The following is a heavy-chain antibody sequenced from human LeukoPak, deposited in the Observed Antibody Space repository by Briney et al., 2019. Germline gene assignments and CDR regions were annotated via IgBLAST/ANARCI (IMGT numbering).Heavy chain of an antibody. Sequence: PGRSLRLSCAASGFTFDDYAMHWVRQAPGKGLEWVSGISWNSGSIGYADSVKGRFTISRDNAKNPLYLQMNSLRAEDTALYYCAKDIHLVPAAPYFDYWGQGTLVTVSS. CDR2: ISWNSGSI. CDR3: AKDIHLVPAAPYFDY. V-gene: IGHV3-9*01. D-gene: IGHD2-2*01. CDR1: GFTFDDYA. J-gene: IGHJ4*02.